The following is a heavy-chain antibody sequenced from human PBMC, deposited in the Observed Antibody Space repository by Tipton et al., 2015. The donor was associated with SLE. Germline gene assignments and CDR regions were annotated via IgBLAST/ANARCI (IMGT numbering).Heavy chain of an antibody. V-gene: IGHV4-39*01. CDR3: ARHGPESSLLWFGDGLDF. CDR1: GAPISSERHY. J-gene: IGHJ4*02. Sequence: TLSLTCTVFGAPISSERHYWAWIRQTPGKGLQWIGSIYYSGTTYHSPSFQSRITMSVDTSNNLFSLKLSSVTAADSAVYYCARHGPESSLLWFGDGLDFLGQGTLVTVSS. D-gene: IGHD3-10*01. CDR2: IYYSGTT.